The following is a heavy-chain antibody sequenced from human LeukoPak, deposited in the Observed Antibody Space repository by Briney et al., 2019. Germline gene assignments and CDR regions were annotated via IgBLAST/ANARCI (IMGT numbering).Heavy chain of an antibody. CDR1: GGSFSGYY. CDR3: ATSPAEYFQH. CDR2: INHSGST. V-gene: IGHV4-34*01. J-gene: IGHJ1*01. Sequence: KPSETLSLTCAVYGGSFSGYYWSWIRQPPGKGLEWIGEINHSGSTNYNPSLKSRVTISVDTSKNQFSLKLSSVTAADTAVYYCATSPAEYFQHWGQGTLVTVSS.